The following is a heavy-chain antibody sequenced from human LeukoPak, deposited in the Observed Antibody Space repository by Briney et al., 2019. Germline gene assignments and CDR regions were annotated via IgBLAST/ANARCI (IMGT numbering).Heavy chain of an antibody. Sequence: SETLSLTCTVSGGSISSYYWSWIRQPPGKGLEWIGYIYYSGSTNYNPSLKSRVTISVDTSKNQFSLKLSSVTAADTAVYYCASSRWYYYMDVWGKGTTGTVSS. CDR1: GGSISSYY. CDR2: IYYSGST. V-gene: IGHV4-59*01. CDR3: ASSRWYYYMDV. J-gene: IGHJ6*03. D-gene: IGHD2-15*01.